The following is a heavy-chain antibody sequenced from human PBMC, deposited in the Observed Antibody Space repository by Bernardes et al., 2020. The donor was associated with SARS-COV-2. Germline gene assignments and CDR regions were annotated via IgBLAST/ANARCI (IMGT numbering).Heavy chain of an antibody. D-gene: IGHD1-7*01. CDR1: GFTFSSYA. J-gene: IGHJ4*02. Sequence: GSLSLSCAASGFTFSSYAMSWVRQAPGKGLEWVSAISGSGGSTYYADSVKGRFTISRDNSKNTLYLQMNSLRAEDTAVYYCAKDPRYNWNYADYWGQGTLVTVSS. CDR3: AKDPRYNWNYADY. CDR2: ISGSGGST. V-gene: IGHV3-23*01.